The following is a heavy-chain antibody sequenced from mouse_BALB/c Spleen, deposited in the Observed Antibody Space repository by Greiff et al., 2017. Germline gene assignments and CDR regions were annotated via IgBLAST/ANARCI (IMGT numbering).Heavy chain of an antibody. J-gene: IGHJ3*01. V-gene: IGHV5-2*01. CDR2: INSNGGST. CDR3: SRRDYGYGFAY. Sequence: EVQVVESGGGLVQPGESLKLSCESNEYEFPSHDMSWVRKTPEKRLELVAAINSNGGSTYYPDTVKGRFTISRDNAKNTLYLQMSSLKSEDTALYYCSRRDYGYGFAYWGQGTLVTVSA. D-gene: IGHD1-2*01. CDR1: EYEFPSHD.